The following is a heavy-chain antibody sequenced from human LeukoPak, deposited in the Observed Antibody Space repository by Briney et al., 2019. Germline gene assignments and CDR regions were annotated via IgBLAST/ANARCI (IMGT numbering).Heavy chain of an antibody. D-gene: IGHD6-13*01. CDR1: GFSFGIYA. V-gene: IGHV3-23*01. J-gene: IGHJ4*02. CDR2: ISATGDST. CDR3: AKSVHGTWLDY. Sequence: GSLRLSCAASGFSFGIYAMTWVRQAPGKGLEWVSSISATGDSTNYGDSVKGRFTMSRDNSNDTLYLHMNSLRPEDTALYFCAKSVHGTWLDYWGQGAAVTVSS.